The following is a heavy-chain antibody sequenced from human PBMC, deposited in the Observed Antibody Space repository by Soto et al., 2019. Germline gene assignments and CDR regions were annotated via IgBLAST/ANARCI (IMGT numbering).Heavy chain of an antibody. CDR1: GYTFINYW. J-gene: IGHJ6*02. CDR2: IHPGDSDV. CDR3: ARHVGGRDYYYGIDV. V-gene: IGHV5-51*01. Sequence: GESLKISCKASGYTFINYWIAWVRQMPGKGLEWMGIIHPGDSDVRYSPSFQGLVTFSADKSINTAYAQWRSLKASDTDLYYCARHVGGRDYYYGIDVLGQGTTVTVSS.